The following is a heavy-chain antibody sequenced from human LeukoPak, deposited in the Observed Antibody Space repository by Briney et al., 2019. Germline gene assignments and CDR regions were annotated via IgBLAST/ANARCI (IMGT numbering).Heavy chain of an antibody. J-gene: IGHJ4*02. CDR1: GFTFSKYA. Sequence: PGRSLRLSCTVYGFTFSKYAMNWVRQGPGKGLEWVSGIGASGGTTYYADSVQGRFTISRDNSKNTLSLQVNSLRAEDTGVYFCAKDLEAVACTIVNDYWGQGTLATVSS. CDR3: AKDLEAVACTIVNDY. D-gene: IGHD6-19*01. V-gene: IGHV3-23*01. CDR2: IGASGGTT.